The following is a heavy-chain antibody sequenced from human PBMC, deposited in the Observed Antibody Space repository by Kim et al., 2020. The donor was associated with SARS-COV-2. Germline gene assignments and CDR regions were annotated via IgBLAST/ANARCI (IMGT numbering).Heavy chain of an antibody. Sequence: SETLSLTCTVSGGSVSSGSYYWSWIRQPPGKGLEWIGYIYYSGSTNYNPSLKSRVTISVDTSKNQFSLKLSSVTAADTAVYYCARDRTVTHGMDVWGQGTTVTVSS. J-gene: IGHJ6*02. D-gene: IGHD4-17*01. CDR1: GGSVSSGSYY. CDR2: IYYSGST. CDR3: ARDRTVTHGMDV. V-gene: IGHV4-61*01.